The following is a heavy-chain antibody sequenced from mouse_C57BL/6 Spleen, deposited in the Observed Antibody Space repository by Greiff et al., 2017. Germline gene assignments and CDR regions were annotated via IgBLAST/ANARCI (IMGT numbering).Heavy chain of an antibody. V-gene: IGHV1-76*01. J-gene: IGHJ3*01. D-gene: IGHD1-1*01. CDR3: ARYGYGSSYGWFAY. CDR1: GYTFTDYY. Sequence: QVQLKQSGAELVRPGASVKLSCKASGYTFTDYYINWVKQRPGQGLEWIARIYPGSGNTYYNEKFKGKATLTAEKSSSTAYMQLRSLTSEDSAVYFCARYGYGSSYGWFAYWGQGTLVTVSA. CDR2: IYPGSGNT.